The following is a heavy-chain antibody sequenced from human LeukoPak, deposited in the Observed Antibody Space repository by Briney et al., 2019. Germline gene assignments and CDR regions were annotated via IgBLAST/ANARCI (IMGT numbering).Heavy chain of an antibody. Sequence: GESLRLSCAASGFFLSNYWMNWVRQAPGKGLEWVANIRQDGSEKHYVDSVEGRFTISRDNTKNSLYLQMNSLRAEDTAVYYCARDYYDSSGYYFYYGMDVWGQGTTVTVSS. CDR1: GFFLSNYW. J-gene: IGHJ6*02. CDR2: IRQDGSEK. CDR3: ARDYYDSSGYYFYYGMDV. D-gene: IGHD3-22*01. V-gene: IGHV3-7*03.